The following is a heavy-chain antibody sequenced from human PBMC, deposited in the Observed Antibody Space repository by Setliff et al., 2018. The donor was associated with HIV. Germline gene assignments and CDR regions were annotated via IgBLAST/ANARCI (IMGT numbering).Heavy chain of an antibody. J-gene: IGHJ4*02. CDR2: IKSKTDGGTT. CDR3: TTDPSSRGY. V-gene: IGHV3-15*07. D-gene: IGHD6-13*01. CDR1: GFTFSNAW. Sequence: SLRLSCAASGFTFSNAWMNWVRQAPGKGLEWVGHIKSKTDGGTTDYAAPVKGRFTISRDDSKNTLCLQMNSLKTEDTAVYYCTTDPSSRGYWGQGALVTVSS.